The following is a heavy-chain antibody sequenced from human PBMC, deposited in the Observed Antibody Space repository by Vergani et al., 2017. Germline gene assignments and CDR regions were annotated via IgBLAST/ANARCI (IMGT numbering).Heavy chain of an antibody. Sequence: QVQLVESGGGVVQPGRSLRLSCAASGFTFSSYAMHWVRQAPGKGLEWVAVISYDGSNKYYADSVKGRFTISRDNSKNTLYLQMNSLRAEDTAVYYCARGGYSYGYYYFDYWGQGTLVTVSS. J-gene: IGHJ4*02. CDR2: ISYDGSNK. CDR3: ARGGYSYGYYYFDY. CDR1: GFTFSSYA. D-gene: IGHD5-18*01. V-gene: IGHV3-30*01.